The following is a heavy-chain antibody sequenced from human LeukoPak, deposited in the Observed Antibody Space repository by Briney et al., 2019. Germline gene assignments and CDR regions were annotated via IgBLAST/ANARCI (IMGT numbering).Heavy chain of an antibody. D-gene: IGHD6-19*01. CDR2: ISSSSSCI. V-gene: IGHV3-21*01. J-gene: IGHJ6*03. CDR3: AREEYSSGWYHYYYMDV. CDR1: GFTFSSYS. Sequence: GGSLRLSCAASGFTFSSYSMNWVRQAPGKGLEWVSSISSSSSCIYYADSVKGRFTISRGNAKNSLYLQMNSLRAEDTAVYYCAREEYSSGWYHYYYMDVWGKGTTVTVSS.